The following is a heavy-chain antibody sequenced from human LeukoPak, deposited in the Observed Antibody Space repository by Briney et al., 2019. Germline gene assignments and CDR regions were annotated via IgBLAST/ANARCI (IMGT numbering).Heavy chain of an antibody. Sequence: SVKVSCKASGGTFSSYAISWVRQAPGQGLEWMGRIIPRLDIANSAQSFQGRVTITADKSTSTAYMELSSLRSDDTAVYYCARDGPAQMVDFDYWGQGTLVTVSS. CDR2: IIPRLDIA. J-gene: IGHJ4*02. CDR1: GGTFSSYA. V-gene: IGHV1-69*04. CDR3: ARDGPAQMVDFDY. D-gene: IGHD3-10*01.